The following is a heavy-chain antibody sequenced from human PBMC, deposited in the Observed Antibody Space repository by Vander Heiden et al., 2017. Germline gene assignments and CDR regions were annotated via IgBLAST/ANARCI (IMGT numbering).Heavy chain of an antibody. D-gene: IGHD2-15*01. CDR1: GFTFSSYA. V-gene: IGHV3-30-3*01. CDR3: ARGGGGYCSGGSCSNVWDWFDP. Sequence: QVQLVESGGGVVQPGRSLRLSCADSGFTFSSYAMHWVRQAPGKGLEWVAVISYDGSNKCDADSVKGRFTISRDNSKNTLYLQMNSLRAEDTAVYYCARGGGGYCSGGSCSNVWDWFDPWGQGTLVTVSS. CDR2: ISYDGSNK. J-gene: IGHJ5*02.